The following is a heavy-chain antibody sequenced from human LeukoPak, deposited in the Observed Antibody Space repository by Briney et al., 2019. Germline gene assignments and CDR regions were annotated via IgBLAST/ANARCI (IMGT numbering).Heavy chain of an antibody. CDR1: GYTFTSYA. Sequence: ASVKVSCKASGYTFTSYAMNWVRQAPGQGLEWMGWINTNAGNPTYAQGFTGRFVFSLDTSVSTAYLQISSLKAEDTAVYYCARGIFYYDSRPVDYWGQGTLVTVSS. D-gene: IGHD3-22*01. J-gene: IGHJ4*02. CDR3: ARGIFYYDSRPVDY. CDR2: INTNAGNP. V-gene: IGHV7-4-1*02.